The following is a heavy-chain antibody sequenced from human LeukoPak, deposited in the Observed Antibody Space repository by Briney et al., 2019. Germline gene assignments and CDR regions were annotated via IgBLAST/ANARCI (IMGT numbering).Heavy chain of an antibody. J-gene: IGHJ4*02. CDR2: IWYDGSNQ. CDR3: ARDIASHYYDY. CDR1: GFTFKNYG. V-gene: IGHV3-33*01. D-gene: IGHD6-6*01. Sequence: GRSLRLSCAASGFTFKNYGMDWVRQAPGKGLEWVAVIWYDGSNQYYVDSVKGRFTISRDNSKNTMYLQMNSLRAEDTAMYYCARDIASHYYDYWGQGTLVTVSS.